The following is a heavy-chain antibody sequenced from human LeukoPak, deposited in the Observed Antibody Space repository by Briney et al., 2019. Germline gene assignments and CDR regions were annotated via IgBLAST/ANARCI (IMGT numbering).Heavy chain of an antibody. CDR3: AGEEKDRAYVDDY. V-gene: IGHV4-34*01. Sequence: SETLSLTCAVYGGTFSGYYWSWIRQPPGKGLEWIGEINHSGSTNYNPSLKSRVTISVDTSKNQFSLKLSSVTAADTAVYYCAGEEKDRAYVDDYWGQGTLVTVSS. J-gene: IGHJ4*02. CDR2: INHSGST. D-gene: IGHD2-8*01. CDR1: GGTFSGYY.